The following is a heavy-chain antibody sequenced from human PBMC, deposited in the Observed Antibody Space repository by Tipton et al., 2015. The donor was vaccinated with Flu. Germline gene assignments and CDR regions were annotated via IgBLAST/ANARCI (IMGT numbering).Heavy chain of an antibody. CDR3: ARDSPPYCDILTGYPRFTYGMEV. D-gene: IGHD3-9*01. V-gene: IGHV4-4*07. CDR2: IYTSGST. Sequence: TLSLTFTVSGGSISSYYWSWVRQPAGKGLEWIGRIYTSGSTNYNPSLKSRVTMSVDTSKNQFSLKLSSVTAADTAVYYCARDSPPYCDILTGYPRFTYGMEVWGQGTTVTVSS. J-gene: IGHJ6*02. CDR1: GGSISSYY.